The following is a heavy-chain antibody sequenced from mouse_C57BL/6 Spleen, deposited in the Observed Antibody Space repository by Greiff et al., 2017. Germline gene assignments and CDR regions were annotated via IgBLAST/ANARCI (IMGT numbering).Heavy chain of an antibody. CDR1: GFTFSSYG. D-gene: IGHD2-4*01. Sequence: EVKLVESGGDLVKPGGSLKLSCAASGFTFSSYGMSWVRQTPDKRLEWVATISSGGSYTYYPDSVKGRFTISRDNAKNTLYLQMSSLKSEDTAMYYCASLYEYDYYAMDYWGQGTAVTVSS. CDR3: ASLYEYDYYAMDY. J-gene: IGHJ4*01. CDR2: ISSGGSYT. V-gene: IGHV5-6*01.